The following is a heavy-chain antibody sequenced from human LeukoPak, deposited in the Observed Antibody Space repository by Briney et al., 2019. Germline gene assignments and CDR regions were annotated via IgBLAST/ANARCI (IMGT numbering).Heavy chain of an antibody. V-gene: IGHV3-7*03. CDR3: ARDWASGWDY. CDR1: GFTFSIYW. Sequence: GGSLRLSCAASGFTFSIYWMSWVRQAPGKGLEWVANIKDDGREKYYVYSVKGRFTISRDNAKNSLYLQMNSLRVEDTAVYYCARDWASGWDYWGQGTLVTVSS. J-gene: IGHJ4*02. D-gene: IGHD6-19*01. CDR2: IKDDGREK.